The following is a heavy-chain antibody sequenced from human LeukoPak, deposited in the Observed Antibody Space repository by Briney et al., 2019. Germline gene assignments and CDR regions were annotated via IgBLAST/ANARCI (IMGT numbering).Heavy chain of an antibody. Sequence: ASETLSLTCTVSGGSISSYYWSWIRQPPGKGLEWIGYIYYRGSTNYNPSLKSRVTISVDTSKNQFSLKVSSVTAADTAVYYCARELPFDYYDSSGYPTYYFDYWGQGTLVTVSS. CDR3: ARELPFDYYDSSGYPTYYFDY. J-gene: IGHJ4*02. CDR2: IYYRGST. D-gene: IGHD3-22*01. V-gene: IGHV4-59*01. CDR1: GGSISSYY.